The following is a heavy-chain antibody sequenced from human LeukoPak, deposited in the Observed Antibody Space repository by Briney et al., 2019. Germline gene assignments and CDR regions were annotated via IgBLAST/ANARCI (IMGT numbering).Heavy chain of an antibody. CDR3: ATYLADGYYIAVDY. D-gene: IGHD5-24*01. J-gene: IGHJ4*02. CDR2: FDTEVVQT. CDR1: GYTLSELS. Sequence: ASMKVSCKVSGYTLSELSMNWVRQAPGNGLEWMGGFDTEVVQTIYAQKFQGRVTMTEDTSTDTAYMELSSLRSEDTAVYFCATYLADGYYIAVDYWGQGTLVTVSS. V-gene: IGHV1-24*01.